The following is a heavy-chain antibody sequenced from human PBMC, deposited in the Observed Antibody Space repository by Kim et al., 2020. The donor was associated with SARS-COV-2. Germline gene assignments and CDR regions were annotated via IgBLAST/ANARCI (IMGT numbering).Heavy chain of an antibody. CDR2: INAGNGNT. CDR3: ARVSESWVVRGVITNSPFDY. D-gene: IGHD3-10*01. J-gene: IGHJ4*02. Sequence: ASVKVSCKASGYTFTSYAMHWVRQAPGQRLEWMGWINAGNGNTKYSQKFQGRVTITRDTSASTAYMELSSLRSEDTAVYYCARVSESWVVRGVITNSPFDYWGQGTLVTVSS. V-gene: IGHV1-3*01. CDR1: GYTFTSYA.